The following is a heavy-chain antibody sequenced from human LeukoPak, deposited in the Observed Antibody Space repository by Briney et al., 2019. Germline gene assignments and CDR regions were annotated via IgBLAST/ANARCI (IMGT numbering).Heavy chain of an antibody. CDR1: GVSFSGYY. V-gene: IGHV4-34*01. J-gene: IGHJ4*02. CDR3: ASYHIAVAGYYFDY. D-gene: IGHD6-19*01. CDR2: INHSGST. Sequence: PSETLSLTCAVYGVSFSGYYWSWIRQPPGKGLEWIGEINHSGSTNYNPSLKSRVTISVDTSKNQFSLKLSSVTAADTAVYYCASYHIAVAGYYFDYWGQGTLVTVSS.